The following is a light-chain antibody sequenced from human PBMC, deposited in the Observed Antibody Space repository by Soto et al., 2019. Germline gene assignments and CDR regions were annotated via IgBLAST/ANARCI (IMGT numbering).Light chain of an antibody. CDR3: QQYSSYSLT. CDR2: DAS. J-gene: IGKJ4*01. CDR1: QSVSAW. V-gene: IGKV1-5*01. Sequence: DIQMTQSPSTLSASVGDRVTISCRASQSVSAWLAWYQQKPGKAPKLLISDASSLQSGVPSRFSGSGYGTEFTLTISSLQPEDFATYYCQQYSSYSLTFGGGTKVEIK.